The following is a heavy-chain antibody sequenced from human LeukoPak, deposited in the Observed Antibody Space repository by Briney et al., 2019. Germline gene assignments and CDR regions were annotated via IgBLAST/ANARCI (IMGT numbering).Heavy chain of an antibody. D-gene: IGHD6-13*01. Sequence: GGSLRLSCAASGFTFSSYGMNWVRQAPGKGLEWVSSISSSSSYRYYADSVKGRFTISRDNAKNSLYLQMNSLRAEDTAVYYCARGDSSTWPYYYYYMDVWGKGTTVTISS. CDR2: ISSSSSYR. J-gene: IGHJ6*03. V-gene: IGHV3-21*01. CDR1: GFTFSSYG. CDR3: ARGDSSTWPYYYYYMDV.